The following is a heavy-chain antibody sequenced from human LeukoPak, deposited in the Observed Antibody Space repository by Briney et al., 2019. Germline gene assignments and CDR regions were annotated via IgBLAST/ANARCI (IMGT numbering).Heavy chain of an antibody. Sequence: PGRSLRLSCAASGFTFSSYAMHWVRQAPGKGLEWVAVISYDGSNKYYADSVKGRFTISRDNSKNTLYLQMNSLRAEDTAVYYCARGGWYSSSWFDYWGQGTLVTVSS. V-gene: IGHV3-30*04. D-gene: IGHD6-13*01. CDR2: ISYDGSNK. J-gene: IGHJ4*02. CDR3: ARGGWYSSSWFDY. CDR1: GFTFSSYA.